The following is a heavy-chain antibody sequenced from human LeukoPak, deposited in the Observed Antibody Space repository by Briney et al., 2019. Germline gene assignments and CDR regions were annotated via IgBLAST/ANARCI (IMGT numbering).Heavy chain of an antibody. Sequence: GGSLRLSCAASGSTFSSYSMNWVRQAPGKGLEWVSSISSSSSYIYYADSVKGRFTISRDNAKNSLYLQMNSLRAEDTAVYYCAELGITMIGGVWGKGTTVTISS. CDR2: ISSSSSYI. J-gene: IGHJ6*04. D-gene: IGHD3-10*02. CDR1: GSTFSSYS. V-gene: IGHV3-21*01. CDR3: AELGITMIGGV.